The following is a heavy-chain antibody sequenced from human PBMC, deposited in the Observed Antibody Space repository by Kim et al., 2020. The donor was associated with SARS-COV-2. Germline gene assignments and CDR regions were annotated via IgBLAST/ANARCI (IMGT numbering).Heavy chain of an antibody. CDR2: ST. V-gene: IGHV4-59*01. J-gene: IGHJ6*02. CDR3: AREYHYGMDV. Sequence: STNDNPSLKSRVTLSVDTSKNQFSLKLSSVTAADTAVYYCAREYHYGMDVWGQGTTVTVSS.